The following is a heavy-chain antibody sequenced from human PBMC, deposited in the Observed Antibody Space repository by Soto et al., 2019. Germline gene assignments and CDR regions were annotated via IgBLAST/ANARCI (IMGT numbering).Heavy chain of an antibody. CDR2: IIPILGIA. CDR1: GGTFSSYT. Sequence: QVQLVQSGAEVKKPGSSVKVSCKASGGTFSSYTISWVRQAPGQGLEWMGRIIPILGIANYAQKFQGRVTITADKSTSTAYMELSSLRSEDTAVYYCVRDGMGYYDYFDYWGQGTLVTVSS. V-gene: IGHV1-69*08. CDR3: VRDGMGYYDYFDY. J-gene: IGHJ4*02. D-gene: IGHD3-10*01.